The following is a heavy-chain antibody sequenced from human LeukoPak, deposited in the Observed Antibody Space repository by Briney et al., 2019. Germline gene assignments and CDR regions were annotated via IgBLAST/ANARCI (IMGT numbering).Heavy chain of an antibody. Sequence: GPTLVNPTQTLTLTCTFSGFSLSTSGVGVGWIRQPPGKALEWLALIYGDDDQRYSPSLKSRLTIAKDTSKNQVVLTMTNVDPVDTATYYCAHILPNWYDMDVWGQGTTVTVSS. D-gene: IGHD7-27*01. CDR2: IYGDDDQ. V-gene: IGHV2-5*02. CDR3: AHILPNWYDMDV. CDR1: GFSLSTSGVG. J-gene: IGHJ6*02.